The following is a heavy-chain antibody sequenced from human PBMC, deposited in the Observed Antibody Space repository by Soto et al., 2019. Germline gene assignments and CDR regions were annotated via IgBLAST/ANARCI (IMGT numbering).Heavy chain of an antibody. CDR3: AKDHSGSHYYFDY. Sequence: QVQLVESGGGVVQPGRSLRLSCAASGFTFSSYGMHWGRQAPGKGLEGVAVISDDGSNKYYAESVKGRFTISRENSKITLYLQMNSLRDEDTAVYYCAKDHSGSHYYFDYWGQGTLVTVSS. J-gene: IGHJ4*02. V-gene: IGHV3-30*18. CDR1: GFTFSSYG. D-gene: IGHD1-26*01. CDR2: ISDDGSNK.